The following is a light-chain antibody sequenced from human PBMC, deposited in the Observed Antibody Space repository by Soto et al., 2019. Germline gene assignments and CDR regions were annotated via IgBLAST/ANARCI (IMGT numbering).Light chain of an antibody. Sequence: DRVAITCRASQSIRSFLNWYQQKPEKAPKLLISAASSLQSGVPSRFSGSGSGTDFTLTISSLQPEDVATYYCQQSYSTPYTFGQGTKLEIK. CDR3: QQSYSTPYT. CDR2: AAS. CDR1: QSIRSF. J-gene: IGKJ2*01. V-gene: IGKV1-39*01.